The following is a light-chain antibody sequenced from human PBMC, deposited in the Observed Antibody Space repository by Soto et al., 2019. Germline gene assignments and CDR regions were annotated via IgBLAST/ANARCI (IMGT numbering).Light chain of an antibody. CDR3: QQYYSTLSWT. V-gene: IGKV4-1*01. J-gene: IGKJ1*01. Sequence: DIVMTQSPDSLAVSLGERATINCKSSQSVLHSSSNNNYLSWYQQKPGQPPKLLIYWASTRESGVPDRFSGSGSGTDFTLTISSLQAEDVAVYYCQQYYSTLSWTFGQGTKVDIK. CDR2: WAS. CDR1: QSVLHSSSNNNY.